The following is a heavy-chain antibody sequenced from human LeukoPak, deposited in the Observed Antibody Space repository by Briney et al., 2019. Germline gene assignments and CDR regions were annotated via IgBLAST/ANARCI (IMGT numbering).Heavy chain of an antibody. CDR1: GFTFSGSA. D-gene: IGHD3-3*01. J-gene: IGHJ4*02. CDR3: TSSIRFLEWSFWY. V-gene: IGHV3-73*01. Sequence: PGGSLRLSCAASGFTFSGSAMHWVRQASGKGLEWVGRIRSKANSYATTYAESVKGRFTISRDDSKNTAYLQMNSLKTEDTAVYYCTSSIRFLEWSFWYWGQGTLVTVSS. CDR2: IRSKANSYAT.